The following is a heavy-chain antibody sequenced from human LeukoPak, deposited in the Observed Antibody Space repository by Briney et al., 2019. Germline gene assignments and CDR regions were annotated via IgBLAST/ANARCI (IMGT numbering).Heavy chain of an antibody. D-gene: IGHD1-26*01. Sequence: GGSLRLSCAASGFTFSSYGMHWVRQAPGKGLEWVAVISYDGSNKYYADSVKGRFTISRDNSKNTLYLQMNSLRAEDTAVCYCAKDRWEDYWGQGTLVTVSS. CDR3: AKDRWEDY. CDR2: ISYDGSNK. CDR1: GFTFSSYG. V-gene: IGHV3-30*18. J-gene: IGHJ4*02.